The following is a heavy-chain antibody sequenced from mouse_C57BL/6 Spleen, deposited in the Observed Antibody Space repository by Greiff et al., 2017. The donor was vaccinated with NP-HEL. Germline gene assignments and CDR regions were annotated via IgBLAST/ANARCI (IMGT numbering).Heavy chain of an antibody. Sequence: EVKLMESGGGLVQPGGSLKLSCAASGFTFSDYGMAWVRQAPRKGPEWVAFISNLAYSIYYADTVTGRFTISRENAKNTLYLEMSSLRSEDTAMYYCARIYYDYEGWYFDVWGTGTTVTVSS. D-gene: IGHD2-4*01. CDR1: GFTFSDYG. CDR3: ARIYYDYEGWYFDV. V-gene: IGHV5-15*01. CDR2: ISNLAYSI. J-gene: IGHJ1*03.